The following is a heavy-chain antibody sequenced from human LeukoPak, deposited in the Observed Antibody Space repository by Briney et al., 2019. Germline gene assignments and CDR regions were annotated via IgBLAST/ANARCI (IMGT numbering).Heavy chain of an antibody. Sequence: GGSLRLSCAASGFTFSSYAMSWVRQAPGKGLEWVSAISGSGGSTYYADSVEGRFTISRDNSKNTLYLQMNSLRAEDTAVYYCAKDSSSWYYYGMDVWGQGTTVTVSS. CDR3: AKDSSSWYYYGMDV. CDR1: GFTFSSYA. D-gene: IGHD6-13*01. J-gene: IGHJ6*02. CDR2: ISGSGGST. V-gene: IGHV3-23*01.